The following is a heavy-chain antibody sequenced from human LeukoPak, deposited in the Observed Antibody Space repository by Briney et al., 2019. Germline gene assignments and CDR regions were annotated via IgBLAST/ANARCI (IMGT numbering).Heavy chain of an antibody. J-gene: IGHJ4*02. CDR2: ISGDESDT. CDR1: GYSFTSHW. CDR3: ARHWRDGDSRSLDY. D-gene: IGHD4-17*01. Sequence: PGESLKISCKGSGYSFTSHWIGRVRQMPGKGLKWMGIISGDESDTRYSPSFQGQVTISADKSISTTYLQWGSLKASDTAIYYCARHWRDGDSRSLDYWGQGTLVTVSS. V-gene: IGHV5-51*01.